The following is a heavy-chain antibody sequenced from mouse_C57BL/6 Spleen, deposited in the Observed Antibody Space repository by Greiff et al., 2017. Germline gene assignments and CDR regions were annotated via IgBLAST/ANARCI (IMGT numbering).Heavy chain of an antibody. D-gene: IGHD2-5*01. Sequence: VQLQQSGPELVKPGASVKMSCKASGYAFTDYNMHWVKQSHGKSLEWIGYINPNNGGTSYNRKFKGKATLTVNKSSSTAYMELRSLTSVDSAVYYCASSDYSIPFGYWGQGTTLAVSS. CDR2: INPNNGGT. CDR3: ASSDYSIPFGY. CDR1: GYAFTDYN. J-gene: IGHJ2*01. V-gene: IGHV1-22*01.